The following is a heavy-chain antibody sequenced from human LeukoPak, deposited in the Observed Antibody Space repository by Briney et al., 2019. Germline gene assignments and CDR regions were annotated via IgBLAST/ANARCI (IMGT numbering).Heavy chain of an antibody. J-gene: IGHJ4*02. V-gene: IGHV3-30*18. CDR3: AKTLRPYYYDSSLDY. CDR1: GFTFSSYG. D-gene: IGHD3-22*01. Sequence: PGGSLRLSCAASGFTFSSYGMHWVHQAPGKGLEWVAVISYDGSNKYYADSVKGRFTISRDNSKNTLYLQMNSLRAEDTAVYYCAKTLRPYYYDSSLDYWGQGTLVTVSS. CDR2: ISYDGSNK.